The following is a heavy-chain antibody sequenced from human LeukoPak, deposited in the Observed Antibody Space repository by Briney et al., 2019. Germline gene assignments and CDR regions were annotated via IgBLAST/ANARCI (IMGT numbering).Heavy chain of an antibody. V-gene: IGHV4-39*01. CDR3: ARHLPGVTYYCYGMDV. Sequence: SETLSLTCTVSGASISSGRNYWGWIRQPPGKGLEWIASMYYSGRTDYNPSLKSRVSVSVDTSKNQLSLKLYSVTAADTAVYYCARHLPGVTYYCYGMDVWGQGTTVTVSS. CDR1: GASISSGRNY. J-gene: IGHJ6*02. CDR2: MYYSGRT. D-gene: IGHD2-21*02.